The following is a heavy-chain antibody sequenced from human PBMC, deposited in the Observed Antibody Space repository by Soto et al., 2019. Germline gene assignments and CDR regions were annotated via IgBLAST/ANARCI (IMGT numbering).Heavy chain of an antibody. Sequence: GGSLRLSCAASGFTFTTYTMSWVRQAPGKGLEWVSVISGSGGRPSYADSVQGRFIISRDNPKSTLYLQMNSLRAEDTAIYYFAQDPYRYDYIWGSYRDHAFDIWGQGTMVTVSS. J-gene: IGHJ3*02. D-gene: IGHD3-16*02. CDR3: AQDPYRYDYIWGSYRDHAFDI. V-gene: IGHV3-23*01. CDR1: GFTFTTYT. CDR2: ISGSGGRP.